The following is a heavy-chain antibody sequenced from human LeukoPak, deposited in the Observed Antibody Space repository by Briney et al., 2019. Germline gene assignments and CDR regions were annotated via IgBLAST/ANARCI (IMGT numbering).Heavy chain of an antibody. D-gene: IGHD3-10*01. CDR1: GGSFSGYY. J-gene: IGHJ5*02. Sequence: PSETLSLTCAVYGGSFSGYYWSGIRQPPGKGLEWIGEINHSGSTNYNPSLKSRVTISVDTSKNQFSLKLSSVTAADTAVYYCARNAGTTRYYYGSGSSNWFDPWGQGTLVTVSS. CDR2: INHSGST. CDR3: ARNAGTTRYYYGSGSSNWFDP. V-gene: IGHV4-34*01.